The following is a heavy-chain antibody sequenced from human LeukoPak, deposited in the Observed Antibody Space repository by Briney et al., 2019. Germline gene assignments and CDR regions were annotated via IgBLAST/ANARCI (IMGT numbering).Heavy chain of an antibody. CDR1: GGSISSHY. J-gene: IGHJ3*02. D-gene: IGHD4-17*01. CDR2: IYYSGST. Sequence: SETLSLTCTGSGGSISSHYWSWIRQPPGKGLEWIGYIYYSGSTNYNPSLKSRVTISVDTSKNQFSLKLSSVTAADTAVYYCARDPTTVTKGFDIWGQGTLVTVSS. CDR3: ARDPTTVTKGFDI. V-gene: IGHV4-59*11.